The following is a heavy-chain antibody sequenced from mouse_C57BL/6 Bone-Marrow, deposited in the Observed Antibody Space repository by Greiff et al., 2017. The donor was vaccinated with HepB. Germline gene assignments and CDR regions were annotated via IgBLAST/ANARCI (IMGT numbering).Heavy chain of an antibody. CDR1: GFTFSSYG. CDR2: ISSGGSYT. CDR3: ARHWDDFDY. Sequence: EVQGVESGGDLVKPGGSLKLSCAASGFTFSSYGMSWVRQTPDKRLEWVATISSGGSYTNYPDSVKGRFTISRDNAKNTLYLQMSSLKSEDTAMYYCARHWDDFDYWGQGTTLTVSS. J-gene: IGHJ2*01. D-gene: IGHD4-1*01. V-gene: IGHV5-6*01.